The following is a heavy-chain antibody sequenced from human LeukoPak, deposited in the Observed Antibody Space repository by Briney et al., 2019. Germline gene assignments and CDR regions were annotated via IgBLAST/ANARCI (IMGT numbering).Heavy chain of an antibody. CDR3: AREVRRVTHAYYFDY. CDR1: GYTFTSYY. D-gene: IGHD2-21*02. CDR2: INPSGGST. V-gene: IGHV1-46*01. Sequence: ASVKVSCKASGYTFTSYYMHWVRQAPGQGLERMGIINPSGGSTSYAQKFQGRVTMTRDTSTSTVYMELSSLRSEDTAVYYCAREVRRVTHAYYFDYWGQGTLVTVSS. J-gene: IGHJ4*02.